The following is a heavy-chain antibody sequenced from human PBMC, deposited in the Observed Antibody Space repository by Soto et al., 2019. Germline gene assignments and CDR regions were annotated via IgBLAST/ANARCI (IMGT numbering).Heavy chain of an antibody. CDR2: FDPEDGET. CDR3: ATPGRGNMVRGVISSGPYYYGMDV. Sequence: GASVKVSCKVSGYTLTELSMHWVRQAPGKGLEWMGGFDPEDGETIYAQKFQGRVTMTEDTSTDTAYMELSSLRSEDTAVYYCATPGRGNMVRGVISSGPYYYGMDVWGQGTTVTVSS. D-gene: IGHD3-10*01. J-gene: IGHJ6*02. CDR1: GYTLTELS. V-gene: IGHV1-24*01.